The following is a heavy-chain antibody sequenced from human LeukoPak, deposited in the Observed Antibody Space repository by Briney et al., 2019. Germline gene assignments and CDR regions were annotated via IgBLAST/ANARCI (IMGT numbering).Heavy chain of an antibody. V-gene: IGHV5-51*01. CDR1: GYSFTSNW. CDR2: IYPGDSNT. CDR3: ARRIVVVPAANAFDV. J-gene: IGHJ3*01. D-gene: IGHD2-2*01. Sequence: GESLKISCQGSGYSFTSNWIAWVRQMPGKGLEWMGIIYPGDSNTRYSPSFQGQVTISADKSINTAYLQWSSLKASDTAIYYCARRIVVVPAANAFDVWGQGTMVTVSS.